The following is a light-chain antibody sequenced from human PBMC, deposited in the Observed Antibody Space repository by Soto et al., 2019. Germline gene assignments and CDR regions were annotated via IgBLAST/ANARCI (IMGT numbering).Light chain of an antibody. CDR2: AAS. Sequence: DIQMTQSPSSLSASVGDRVTIACRAGQSIRTYLNWYQQKPGKAPKLLIFAASSLKSGVTSRFSGSGSGTDFTLTINSLQIEDFATYYCQQSNSDPTFGGGTKVEIK. CDR3: QQSNSDPT. V-gene: IGKV1-39*01. J-gene: IGKJ4*01. CDR1: QSIRTY.